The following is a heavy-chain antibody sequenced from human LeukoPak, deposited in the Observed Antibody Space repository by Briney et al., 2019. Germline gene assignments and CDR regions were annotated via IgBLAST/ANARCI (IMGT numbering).Heavy chain of an antibody. J-gene: IGHJ4*02. D-gene: IGHD2-15*01. CDR1: SGSISNYY. Sequence: PSETLSLTCTVSSGSISNYYWSWIRQSPGKGLEWIGYIYYTGGTNYNPSLKNRVTILVDTSNNQFSLKLSSVTAADTAVYYCARGFCSGGHCYRTFFDYWGQGTLVAVSS. CDR3: ARGFCSGGHCYRTFFDY. V-gene: IGHV4-59*01. CDR2: IYYTGGT.